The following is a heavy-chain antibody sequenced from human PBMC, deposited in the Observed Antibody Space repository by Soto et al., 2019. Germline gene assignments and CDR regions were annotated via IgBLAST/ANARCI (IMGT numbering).Heavy chain of an antibody. Sequence: SGGSLRLSXAASGFTFSSYAMSWVRQAPGKGLEWVSAISGSGGSTYYADSVKGRFTISRDNSKNTLYLQMNSLRAEDTAVYYCAKDATEAGGGYFDYWGQGTLVTVSS. CDR1: GFTFSSYA. CDR2: ISGSGGST. J-gene: IGHJ4*02. D-gene: IGHD2-15*01. CDR3: AKDATEAGGGYFDY. V-gene: IGHV3-23*01.